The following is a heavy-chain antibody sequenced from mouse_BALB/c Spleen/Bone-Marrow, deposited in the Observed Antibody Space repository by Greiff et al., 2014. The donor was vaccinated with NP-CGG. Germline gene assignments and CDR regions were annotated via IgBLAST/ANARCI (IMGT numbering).Heavy chain of an antibody. Sequence: VQLQQSGAELVKPGASIKLSCKASGYSITGNTMHWVKQSHGKNLEWIGLINPYNGGTSYNQKFKGKATLTVDKSSSTAYMELLSLTSEDSAVYYCARVYGAMDYWGQGTSVTVSS. CDR2: INPYNGGT. V-gene: IGHV1-18*01. CDR3: ARVYGAMDY. J-gene: IGHJ4*01. CDR1: GYSITGNT. D-gene: IGHD1-1*02.